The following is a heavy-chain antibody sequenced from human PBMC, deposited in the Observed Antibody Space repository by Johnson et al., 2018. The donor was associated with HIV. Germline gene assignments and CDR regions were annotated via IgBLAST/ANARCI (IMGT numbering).Heavy chain of an antibody. Sequence: VQLVESGGGLVQPGGSLRLSCAASGFTFSSYWMSWVRQAPGKGLEWVATIKQDGSEKYYVDSVKGRFPISRDNAKNSLYLQMNSLRGEETAVYYCASHLSYYDFWSGYYRGGDAFDIWGQGTMVTVSS. J-gene: IGHJ3*02. CDR2: IKQDGSEK. V-gene: IGHV3-7*05. CDR1: GFTFSSYW. D-gene: IGHD3-3*01. CDR3: ASHLSYYDFWSGYYRGGDAFDI.